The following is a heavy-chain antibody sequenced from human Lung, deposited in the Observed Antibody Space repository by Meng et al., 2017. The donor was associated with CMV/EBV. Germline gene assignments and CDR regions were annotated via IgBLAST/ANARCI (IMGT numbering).Heavy chain of an antibody. J-gene: IGHJ6*02. CDR2: ISCNGSNI. V-gene: IGHV3-48*03. CDR3: ARDSTRDSGNRLDYYYGMDV. CDR1: GFTFSSYE. Sequence: GESXKISCAASGFTFSSYEMNWVRQAPGKGLEWVSYISCNGSNIYYTDSVKCRFTISRDNAKNSLYLQMNSLRAEDTAVYYCARDSTRDSGNRLDYYYGMDVWXQGTXVTVSS. D-gene: IGHD1-26*01.